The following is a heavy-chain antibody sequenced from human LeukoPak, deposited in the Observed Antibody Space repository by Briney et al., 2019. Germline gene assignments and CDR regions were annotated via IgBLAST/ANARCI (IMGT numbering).Heavy chain of an antibody. CDR1: GLTFNNAW. Sequence: KPGGSLGLSCAASGLTFNNAWMSWVRQAPGKGQEWVGRIRSRSAGGTTDYGAPVKGRFTISRDDSKNTLYLQMNSLKTEDTAVYYCSTGGGTHDYWGQGTLVTVSS. J-gene: IGHJ4*02. V-gene: IGHV3-15*01. CDR3: STGGGTHDY. CDR2: IRSRSAGGTT. D-gene: IGHD2-15*01.